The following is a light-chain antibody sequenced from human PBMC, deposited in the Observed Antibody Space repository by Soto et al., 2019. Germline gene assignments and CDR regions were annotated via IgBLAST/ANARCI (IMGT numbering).Light chain of an antibody. J-gene: IGKJ2*01. CDR3: QQYGSSPTT. V-gene: IGKV3-20*01. CDR1: QSVMGSY. Sequence: EIVLTQSPGTLSLSPGERATLSCRANQSVMGSYLAWYQQKPGQAPRLLIYGASSRATGIPDRFSGSGSGTDFTLTISRLEPEDSAVYYCQQYGSSPTTFGQGTKLEIK. CDR2: GAS.